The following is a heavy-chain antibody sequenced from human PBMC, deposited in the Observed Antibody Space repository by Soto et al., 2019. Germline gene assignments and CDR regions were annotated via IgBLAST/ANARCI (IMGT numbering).Heavy chain of an antibody. Sequence: GASVKVSCKASGYTFTSYDINWVRQATGQGLEWMGWMNPIFGTANYAQKFQGRVTITADESTSTAYMELSSLRSEDTAVYYCACGFCSGVSCYQAYYYYYYGMDVWGQGTTVTVSS. J-gene: IGHJ6*02. D-gene: IGHD2-15*01. CDR2: MNPIFGTA. CDR1: GYTFTSYD. V-gene: IGHV1-69*13. CDR3: ACGFCSGVSCYQAYYYYYYGMDV.